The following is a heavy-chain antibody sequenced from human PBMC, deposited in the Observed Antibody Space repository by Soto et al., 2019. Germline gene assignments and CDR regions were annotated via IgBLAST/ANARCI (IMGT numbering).Heavy chain of an antibody. D-gene: IGHD2-21*01. CDR1: GYTFASYA. Sequence: QVQLVQSGAEVKKPGASVKVSCKASGYTFASYAISWMRQAPGQGLEWMGWISAYNGNTNYAQKPEAKVTMTTDTPRSTAYTQLGTRRSEDTAVYNCARIPPHPHYGGQGTRATVSP. V-gene: IGHV1-18*01. CDR2: ISAYNGNT. J-gene: IGHJ4*02. CDR3: ARIPPHPHY.